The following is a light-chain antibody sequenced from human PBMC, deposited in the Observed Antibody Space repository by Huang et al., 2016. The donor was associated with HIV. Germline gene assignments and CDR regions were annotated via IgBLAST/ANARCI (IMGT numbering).Light chain of an antibody. V-gene: IGKV1-33*01. CDR1: QDISNN. CDR3: QQYDDLPLFT. CDR2: DAS. Sequence: DIQMTQSPSSLSASVGDRVTITCQASQDISNNLNWYQQKPGKAPKLLIYDASNLETGVPSRFSGSGSGTDVTFTISSLQPEDIATYYCQQYDDLPLFTFGPGTKVDIK. J-gene: IGKJ3*01.